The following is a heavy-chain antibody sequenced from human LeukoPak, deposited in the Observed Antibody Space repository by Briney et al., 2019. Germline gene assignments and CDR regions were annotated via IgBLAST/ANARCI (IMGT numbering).Heavy chain of an antibody. D-gene: IGHD1-1*01. CDR1: GGSSSSYY. CDR2: IYNSGTT. J-gene: IGHJ2*01. Sequence: SETLSLTCTVSGGSSSSYYWTWIRQPAGKGLEWIGRIYNSGTTNYSPSLESRVTMSLDTSKNRFSLSLSSVTAADTAGYYCAXXXXGAXGHWRIDVWGRGTLVTVSS. V-gene: IGHV4-4*07. CDR3: AXXXXGAXGHWRIDV.